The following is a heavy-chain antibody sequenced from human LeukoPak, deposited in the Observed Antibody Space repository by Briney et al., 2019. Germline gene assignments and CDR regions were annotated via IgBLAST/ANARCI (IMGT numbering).Heavy chain of an antibody. CDR3: ARSRVLLPSEPADY. V-gene: IGHV1-8*01. CDR2: MNPNSGNT. D-gene: IGHD3-10*01. Sequence: ASVKVSCKASGYTFTSYDINWLRQATGQGLEWMGWMNPNSGNTSYAQKFQGRVTMTRDMSTSTVYMELSSLRSEDTAVYYCARSRVLLPSEPADYWGQGTLVTVSS. CDR1: GYTFTSYD. J-gene: IGHJ4*02.